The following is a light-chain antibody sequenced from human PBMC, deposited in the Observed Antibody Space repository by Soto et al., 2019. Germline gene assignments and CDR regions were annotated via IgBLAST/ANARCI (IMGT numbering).Light chain of an antibody. V-gene: IGKV3-20*01. CDR1: QSVSSGF. CDR3: QQYGSPALS. J-gene: IGKJ4*01. Sequence: EIVLTQSPGTLSLSPGERATLSCRASQSVSSGFLAWYQQKPGQAPRLLIYGASSRATGIPDRFSGSGSGTDFTLTITRVEPEDFALYYCQQYGSPALSFGGGTKVDIK. CDR2: GAS.